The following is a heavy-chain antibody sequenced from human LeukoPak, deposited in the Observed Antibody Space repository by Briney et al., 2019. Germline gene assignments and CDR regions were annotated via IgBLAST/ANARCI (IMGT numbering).Heavy chain of an antibody. J-gene: IGHJ4*02. D-gene: IGHD3-16*02. CDR3: ARYIWRSYPTFEDY. Sequence: SETLSLTCTVSGGSISSYYWSWIRQPPGKGLEWIGYISYSGSTNYNPSLKSRVTISVDTSKNQLSLKLNSVTAADTAVYYCARYIWRSYPTFEDYWGQGSLVTASS. V-gene: IGHV4-59*01. CDR1: GGSISSYY. CDR2: ISYSGST.